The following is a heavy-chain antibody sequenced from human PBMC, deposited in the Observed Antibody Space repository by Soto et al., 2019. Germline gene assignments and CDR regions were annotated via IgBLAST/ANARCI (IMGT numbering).Heavy chain of an antibody. Sequence: QVQLVESGGGVVQPGRSLRLSCAASGFTFSNNAMDWVRQAPGKGLEWVAVISYDGSNKYIAESVKGRFTISRDNSKNTLFLQMNSLRAEDTAVYYFARGTTTSAFSAMDVWGPGTTVTVSS. J-gene: IGHJ6*02. V-gene: IGHV3-30-3*01. D-gene: IGHD1-1*01. CDR3: ARGTTTSAFSAMDV. CDR2: ISYDGSNK. CDR1: GFTFSNNA.